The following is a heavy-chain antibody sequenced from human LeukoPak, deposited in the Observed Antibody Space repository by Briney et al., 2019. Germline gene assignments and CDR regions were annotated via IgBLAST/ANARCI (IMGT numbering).Heavy chain of an antibody. V-gene: IGHV3-43*01. Sequence: GGSLRLSCTASGFTFDDYTMHWVRQAPGKGLEWVSLISWDGGSTYYAYSVKGGFTISRDNSKNSLYLQMNSLRTEDTALYYCATTLAVAGWGPFDYWGQGTLVTVSS. CDR2: ISWDGGST. CDR1: GFTFDDYT. J-gene: IGHJ4*02. CDR3: ATTLAVAGWGPFDY. D-gene: IGHD6-19*01.